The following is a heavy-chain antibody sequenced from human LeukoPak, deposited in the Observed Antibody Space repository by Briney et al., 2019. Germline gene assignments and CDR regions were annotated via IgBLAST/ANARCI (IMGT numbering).Heavy chain of an antibody. Sequence: GGSLRLSCAASGFTFSSYSMNWVRQAPGKGLEWVSSISSSSSYIYYADSLKGRFTISRDNAKNSLYLQMNSLRAEDTAVYYCARDMGMNYYDSSGYYQLEFDYWGQGTLVTVSS. CDR2: ISSSSSYI. CDR1: GFTFSSYS. CDR3: ARDMGMNYYDSSGYYQLEFDY. D-gene: IGHD3-22*01. V-gene: IGHV3-21*01. J-gene: IGHJ4*02.